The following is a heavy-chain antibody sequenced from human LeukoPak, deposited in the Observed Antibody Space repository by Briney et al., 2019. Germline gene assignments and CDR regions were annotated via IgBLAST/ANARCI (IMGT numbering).Heavy chain of an antibody. D-gene: IGHD6-19*01. CDR1: GGTFSSYA. J-gene: IGHJ4*02. Sequence: SSVKVCCKASGGTFSSYAISWERQAPGQGLEWMGRIIPILGIANYAQKFQGRVTITADKSTSTAYMELSSLRSEDTAVYYCARSPVGGIKAVAGTGFEYWGQGNLVTVSS. CDR2: IIPILGIA. V-gene: IGHV1-69*04. CDR3: ARSPVGGIKAVAGTGFEY.